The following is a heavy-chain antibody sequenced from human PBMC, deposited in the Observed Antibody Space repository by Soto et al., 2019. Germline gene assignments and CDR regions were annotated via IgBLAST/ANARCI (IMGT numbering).Heavy chain of an antibody. V-gene: IGHV1-18*01. CDR3: ARVKSVAGGQYYFDY. J-gene: IGHJ4*02. D-gene: IGHD6-13*01. Sequence: QVQLVQSGAEVKKPGASVKVSCKASGYTFTSYGISWVRQAPGQGLEWMGWINAYNGKTQHPQKPQGRVTMTIDTSXTTAYMELRSLRSDDTAGYYCARVKSVAGGQYYFDYWGQGTLVTVSS. CDR2: INAYNGKT. CDR1: GYTFTSYG.